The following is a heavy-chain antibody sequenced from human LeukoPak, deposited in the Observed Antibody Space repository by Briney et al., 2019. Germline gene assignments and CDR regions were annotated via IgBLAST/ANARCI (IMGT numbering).Heavy chain of an antibody. Sequence: GASVKVSCKASGDIFTNQYMHWVRQAPGQGLEYMGHVDPSGYKTKYAQRFQGRVTMTRDTSTGTVYMELSSLRSEDTAVYYCARDGGATTGTPYYYGLDVWGQGTTVTVSS. V-gene: IGHV1-46*01. CDR2: VDPSGYKT. D-gene: IGHD1-26*01. CDR1: GDIFTNQY. CDR3: ARDGGATTGTPYYYGLDV. J-gene: IGHJ6*02.